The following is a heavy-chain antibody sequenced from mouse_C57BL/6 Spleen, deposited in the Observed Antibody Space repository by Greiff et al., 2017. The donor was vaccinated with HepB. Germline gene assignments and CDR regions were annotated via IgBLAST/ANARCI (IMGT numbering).Heavy chain of an antibody. J-gene: IGHJ2*01. Sequence: QVQLQQPGTELVKPGASVKLSCKASGYTFTSYWMHWVKQRPGQGLEWIGNINPSNGGTNYNEKFKSKATLTVDKSSSTAYMQLSSRTFEDSAVYYCARWAITTGVPFDYWGQGTTLTVSS. CDR1: GYTFTSYW. V-gene: IGHV1-53*01. D-gene: IGHD1-1*01. CDR3: ARWAITTGVPFDY. CDR2: INPSNGGT.